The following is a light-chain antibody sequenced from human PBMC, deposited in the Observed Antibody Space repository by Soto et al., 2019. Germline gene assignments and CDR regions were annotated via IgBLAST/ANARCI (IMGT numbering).Light chain of an antibody. V-gene: IGKV3-15*01. CDR1: QSVRSH. J-gene: IGKJ1*01. CDR3: QQYNNWPRT. Sequence: EVVITQSPATLSVSKGERVTLSCRASQSVRSHLAWYQQKPGQAPSLLIFGASTRATGVPDRFSGSGSGTEFTLTISSLQSEDFAVYYCQQYNNWPRTFGQGTKVDIK. CDR2: GAS.